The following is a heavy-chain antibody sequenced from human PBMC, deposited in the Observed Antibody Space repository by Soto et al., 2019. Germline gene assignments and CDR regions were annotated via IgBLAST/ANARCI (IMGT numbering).Heavy chain of an antibody. D-gene: IGHD6-25*01. Sequence: QVQLVQSEGELRQPGASVTVSCRSSGYTFTSYGIIWVRQAPGQGLELMGYISPNSGATTYAQHLQVRLTLTTDTSTSTAYMELRSLSSDATAIYYCVRELWTRSGPQNFFDYWGLGALVTVSS. CDR3: VRELWTRSGPQNFFDY. J-gene: IGHJ4*02. CDR1: GYTFTSYG. CDR2: ISPNSGAT. V-gene: IGHV1-18*01.